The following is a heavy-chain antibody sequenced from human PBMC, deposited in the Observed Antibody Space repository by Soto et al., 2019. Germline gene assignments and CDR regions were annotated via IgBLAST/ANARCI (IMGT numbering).Heavy chain of an antibody. CDR2: IYSGGST. J-gene: IGHJ3*02. D-gene: IGHD1-1*01. V-gene: IGHV3-53*01. CDR1: GFTVSSNY. CDR3: ARDWKNTDAFDI. Sequence: LRLSCAASGFTVSSNYMSWVRQAPGKGLEWVSVIYSGGSTYYADSVKGRFTISRDNTKNTLYLQMNSLRAEDTAVYYCARDWKNTDAFDIWGQGTMVTVSS.